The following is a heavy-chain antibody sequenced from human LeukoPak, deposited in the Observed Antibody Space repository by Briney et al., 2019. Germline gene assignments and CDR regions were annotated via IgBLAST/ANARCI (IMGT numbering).Heavy chain of an antibody. CDR2: ISAYNGNT. V-gene: IGHV1-18*01. D-gene: IGHD1-1*01. Sequence: ASVKVSCKASGYTFTSYGISWVRQAPGQGLEWMGWISAYNGNTNYAQKLQGRVTMTTDTSTSTAYMELSSLRSEDTAVYYCATWEALHNGIDAFDVWGQGTTVIVSS. CDR3: ATWEALHNGIDAFDV. CDR1: GYTFTSYG. J-gene: IGHJ3*01.